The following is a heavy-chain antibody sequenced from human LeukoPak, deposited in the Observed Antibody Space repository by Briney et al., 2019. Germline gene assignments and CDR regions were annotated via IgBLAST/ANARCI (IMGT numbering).Heavy chain of an antibody. V-gene: IGHV3-30*02. CDR2: IRYDGSNK. D-gene: IGHD6-19*01. CDR3: ARRSGIAVAGAFDY. J-gene: IGHJ4*02. Sequence: GGSLRLSCAASGFTFSSFGMHWVRQAPGKGLEWVAFIRYDGSNKYYADSVKGRFTISRDNSKNTLYLQMNSLRAEDTAVYYCARRSGIAVAGAFDYWGQGTLVTVSS. CDR1: GFTFSSFG.